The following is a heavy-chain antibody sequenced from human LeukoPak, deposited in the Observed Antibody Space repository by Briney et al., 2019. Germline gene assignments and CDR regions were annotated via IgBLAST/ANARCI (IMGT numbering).Heavy chain of an antibody. CDR3: ARDLNNGSYHWFDP. Sequence: PGGSLRLSCAASGFTFSSYWMSWVRQAPGTGLEWVSVIYSGGSTDYADSVKGRFTISRDNSKNTLYLQMNSLRAEDTAIYYCARDLNNGSYHWFDPWGQGTLVTVSS. CDR1: GFTFSSYW. D-gene: IGHD1-26*01. J-gene: IGHJ5*02. CDR2: IYSGGST. V-gene: IGHV3-66*01.